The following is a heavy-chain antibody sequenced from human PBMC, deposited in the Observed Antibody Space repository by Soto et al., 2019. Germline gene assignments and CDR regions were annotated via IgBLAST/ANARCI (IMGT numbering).Heavy chain of an antibody. CDR2: IYSGGST. CDR3: ARGPDTGYSSSWYVPGDPDYYYYGMDV. Sequence: PGGSLRLSCAASGFTVSSNYMSWVRQAPGKGLEWVSVIYSGGSTYYADSVKGRFTISRDNSKNTLYLQMNSLRAEDTAVYYCARGPDTGYSSSWYVPGDPDYYYYGMDVWGQG. J-gene: IGHJ6*02. V-gene: IGHV3-53*01. CDR1: GFTVSSNY. D-gene: IGHD6-13*01.